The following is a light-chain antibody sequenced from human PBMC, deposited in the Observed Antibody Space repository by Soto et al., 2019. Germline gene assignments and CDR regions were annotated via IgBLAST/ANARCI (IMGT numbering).Light chain of an antibody. CDR3: GSLRASHSFYA. J-gene: IGLJ1*01. V-gene: IGLV2-11*01. CDR2: DVS. CDR1: SSDVGGYNY. Sequence: QCALTHPGSVSGFHGQSVTISCTGTSSDVGGYNYVSWYQQHPGKAPKLMIYDVSKRPSGVPDRFSGSKSGNTASLPISGLKVENEPIYYCGSLRASHSFYAFEPGTKFPFL.